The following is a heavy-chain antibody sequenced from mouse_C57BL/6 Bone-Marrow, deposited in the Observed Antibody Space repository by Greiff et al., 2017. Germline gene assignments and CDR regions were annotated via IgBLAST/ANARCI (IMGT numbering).Heavy chain of an antibody. J-gene: IGHJ4*01. Sequence: VQLQQPGAELVMPGASVKLSCKASGYTFTSYWMHWVKQRPGQGLEWIGEIDPSASYTNYNQKFKGKYTLTVDKSASPAYMQLSSLTSEDSAVYYCARERGYAMDYWGQGTSVTVSS. CDR2: IDPSASYT. CDR1: GYTFTSYW. V-gene: IGHV1-69*01. CDR3: ARERGYAMDY.